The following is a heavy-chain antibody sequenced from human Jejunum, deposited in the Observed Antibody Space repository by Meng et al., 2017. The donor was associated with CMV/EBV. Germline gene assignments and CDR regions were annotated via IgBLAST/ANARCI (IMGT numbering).Heavy chain of an antibody. Sequence: QARLVQSGGEVKKPGASGKVSCKASGYTFTNYGITWVRQAPGQGLEWMGWINAYNGDTNYAQTLQGRVTMTTDTSTSTAYMELRSLRSDDMAVYYCARVEVGITSGDYWGQGTLVTVSS. V-gene: IGHV1-18*03. J-gene: IGHJ4*02. CDR2: INAYNGDT. CDR1: GYTFTNYG. D-gene: IGHD1-26*01. CDR3: ARVEVGITSGDY.